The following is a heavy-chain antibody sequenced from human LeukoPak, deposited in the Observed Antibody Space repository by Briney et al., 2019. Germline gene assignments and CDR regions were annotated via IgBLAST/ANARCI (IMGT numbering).Heavy chain of an antibody. CDR1: GFTFSRYV. CDR3: ARANWAGIEAPATDY. CDR2: ISYDGSNK. Sequence: PGGSLRLSCTASGFTFSRYVMHWVRQAPGKGLEWVAVISYDGSNKYYADSVKGRFTLSRDNSKKTLYLQMNSLRAEDTAVYFCARANWAGIEAPATDYWGQGTLVTVSS. V-gene: IGHV3-30-3*01. J-gene: IGHJ4*02. D-gene: IGHD2-15*01.